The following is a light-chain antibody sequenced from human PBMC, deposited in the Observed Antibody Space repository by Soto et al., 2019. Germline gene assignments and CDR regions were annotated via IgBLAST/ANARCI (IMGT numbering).Light chain of an antibody. CDR1: SSNIGNNY. J-gene: IGLJ3*02. V-gene: IGLV1-51*01. CDR2: DNN. CDR3: GTWDSSLSAGGPYV. Sequence: QSVLTQPPSVSAAPGQKVTISCSGSSSNIGNNYVSWYQQLPGTAPKLLIYDNNKRPSGIPDRFSGSKSGTSATLGITGLQTGDEADYYCGTWDSSLSAGGPYVFGGGTKLTVL.